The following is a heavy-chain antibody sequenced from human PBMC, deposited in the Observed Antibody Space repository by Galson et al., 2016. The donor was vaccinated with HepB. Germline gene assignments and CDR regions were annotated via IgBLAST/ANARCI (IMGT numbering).Heavy chain of an antibody. CDR3: VRAWSGSPPDY. D-gene: IGHD1-26*01. CDR1: GFSFTTYY. CDR2: ISNNGGAK. J-gene: IGHJ4*02. Sequence: SLRLSCAASGFSFTTYYMDWVRQAPGKRLEYVSGISNNGGAKYHADSVEGRFTISRDNSKNTVDLHMSSLRPEDTAVYYCVRAWSGSPPDYWGQGTQVTVSS. V-gene: IGHV3-64D*09.